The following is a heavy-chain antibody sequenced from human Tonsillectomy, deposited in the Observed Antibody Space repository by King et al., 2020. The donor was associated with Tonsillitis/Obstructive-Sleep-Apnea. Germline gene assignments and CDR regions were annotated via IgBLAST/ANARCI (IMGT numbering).Heavy chain of an antibody. CDR1: GFTFADYA. D-gene: IGHD1-14*01. V-gene: IGHV3-49*04. CDR3: TRGNHGFDY. Sequence: VQLVESGGGLVQPGRSLRLSCTASGFTFADYAMNWVRKAPGKGLEWVGFIRGGAFGGTTEYAAPVKGRFTISRDDSKTIAYLQMDSLKTEDTAVYYCTRGNHGFDYWGQGTLVTVSS. CDR2: IRGGAFGGTT. J-gene: IGHJ4*02.